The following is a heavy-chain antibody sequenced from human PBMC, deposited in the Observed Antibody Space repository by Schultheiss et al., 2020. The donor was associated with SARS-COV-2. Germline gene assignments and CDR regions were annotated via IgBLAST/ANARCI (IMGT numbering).Heavy chain of an antibody. V-gene: IGHV5-51*01. CDR3: ARHRIAVAGTTYYYYGMDV. Sequence: GESLKISCQGSGYSFTSYWIGWVRQMPGKGLEWMGIIYPGDSDTRYSPSFQGQVTISADKSISTAYLQWSSLKASDTAMYYCARHRIAVAGTTYYYYGMDVWGQGTTVTVSS. D-gene: IGHD6-19*01. CDR2: IYPGDSDT. J-gene: IGHJ6*02. CDR1: GYSFTSYW.